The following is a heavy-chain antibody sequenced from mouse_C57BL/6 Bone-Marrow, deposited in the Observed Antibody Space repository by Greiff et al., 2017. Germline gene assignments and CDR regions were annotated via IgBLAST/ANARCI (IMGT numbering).Heavy chain of an antibody. V-gene: IGHV1-55*01. CDR1: GYTFTSYW. D-gene: IGHD3-2*02. CDR3: SREDSSGYKGY. CDR2: IYPGSGST. Sequence: VQLQQPGAELVKPGASVKMSCKASGYTFTSYWITWVKQRPGQGLEWIGDIYPGSGSTNYNEKFKSKATLTVDKSSSTAYMQLSSLTSEDSAVSYCSREDSSGYKGYWGQGTTLTVSS. J-gene: IGHJ2*01.